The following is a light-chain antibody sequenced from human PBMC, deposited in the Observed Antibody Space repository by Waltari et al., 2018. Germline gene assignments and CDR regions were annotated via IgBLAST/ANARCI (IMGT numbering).Light chain of an antibody. CDR2: GAS. J-gene: IGKJ2*01. V-gene: IGKV3-20*01. CDR1: QSVSSSY. CDR3: QQYGSSPYT. Sequence: EIVLTQSPGTLSLSPGARATLSCRDSQSVSSSYLAWSQQKPGQAPRLLIYGASSRATGIPDRVSGSGSGTDFALTISRLEPEEFAVYYCQQYGSSPYTFGQGTKLEIK.